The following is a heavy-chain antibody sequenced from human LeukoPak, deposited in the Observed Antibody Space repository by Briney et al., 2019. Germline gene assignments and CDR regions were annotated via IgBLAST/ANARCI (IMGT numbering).Heavy chain of an antibody. CDR3: ARAVVGATGNYYGMDV. D-gene: IGHD1-26*01. Sequence: SETLSLTCAVYGGSFSGYYWSWIRQPPGKGLEWIGEINHSGSTNYNPSLKSRVTISVDTSKNQFSLKLSSVTAADTAVYYCARAVVGATGNYYGMDVWGQGTTVTVSS. V-gene: IGHV4-34*01. CDR1: GGSFSGYY. CDR2: INHSGST. J-gene: IGHJ6*02.